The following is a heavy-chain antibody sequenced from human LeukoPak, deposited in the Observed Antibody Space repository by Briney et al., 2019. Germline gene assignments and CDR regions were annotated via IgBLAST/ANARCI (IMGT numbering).Heavy chain of an antibody. CDR3: ARGESVAAASRL. Sequence: ASVKVSCKASGYTFTSYDINGVRQATGQGLEWMGWVNPNSGNTGYAQKFQGRVTMTRNTSISPAYMELSSLSSEDTAVYYCARGESVAAASRLGGEGTLLTVSS. V-gene: IGHV1-8*01. D-gene: IGHD6-13*01. CDR1: GYTFTSYD. J-gene: IGHJ4*02. CDR2: VNPNSGNT.